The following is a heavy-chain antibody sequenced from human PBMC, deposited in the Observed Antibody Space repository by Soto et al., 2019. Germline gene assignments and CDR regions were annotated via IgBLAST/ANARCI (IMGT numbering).Heavy chain of an antibody. V-gene: IGHV1-69*02. CDR2: IIPILGLA. CDR1: GGTFSSYT. CDR3: ANPPRG. Sequence: QVQLVQSGAEVKKPGSSVKVSCKASGGTFSSYTISWVRQAPGQGLEWMGRIIPILGLANYAQKFQGRVTITADKSTGTAYMELGSLRSVDTAVYYCANPPRGRGQGTLVTVSS. J-gene: IGHJ4*02.